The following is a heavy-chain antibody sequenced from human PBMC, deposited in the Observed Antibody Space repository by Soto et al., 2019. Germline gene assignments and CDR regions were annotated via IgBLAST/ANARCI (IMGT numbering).Heavy chain of an antibody. Sequence: SETLSLTCAVYGGSFSGYYWSWIRQPPGKGLEWIGEINHSGSTNYNPSLKSRVTISVDTSKNQFSLKLSSVTAADTAVYYCARGSPFRYCSGGSCYSGRGYYYYYYMDVWGKGTTVTVSS. CDR2: INHSGST. J-gene: IGHJ6*03. D-gene: IGHD2-15*01. CDR1: GGSFSGYY. V-gene: IGHV4-34*01. CDR3: ARGSPFRYCSGGSCYSGRGYYYYYYMDV.